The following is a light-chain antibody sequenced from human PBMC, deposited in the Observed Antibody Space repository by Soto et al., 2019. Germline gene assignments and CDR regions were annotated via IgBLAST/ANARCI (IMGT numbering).Light chain of an antibody. V-gene: IGKV3-11*01. CDR1: QSVTTY. CDR3: QQRGDWPPT. Sequence: EIVLTQSPATLSLSPGETATLSCRASQSVTTYLAWYQQKPGQAPRLLIYNSFNRAAGIPARFSGSGSETDFPLTISNLEPEDFAVYYCQQRGDWPPTFGPGTKVDIK. CDR2: NSF. J-gene: IGKJ3*01.